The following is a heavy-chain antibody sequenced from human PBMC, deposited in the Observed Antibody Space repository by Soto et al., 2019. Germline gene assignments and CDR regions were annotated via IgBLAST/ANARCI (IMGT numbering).Heavy chain of an antibody. CDR2: IYYSGST. V-gene: IGHV4-59*01. J-gene: IGHJ4*02. D-gene: IGHD6-6*01. CDR1: GGSISSYY. CDR3: ARGFEYSSSYPRGYYFDY. Sequence: PSETLSLTCTVSGGSISSYYWSWIRQPPGKGLEWIGYIYYSGSTNYNPSLKSRVTISVDTSKNQFSLKLSSVTAADTAVYYCARGFEYSSSYPRGYYFDYWGQGTLVTVS.